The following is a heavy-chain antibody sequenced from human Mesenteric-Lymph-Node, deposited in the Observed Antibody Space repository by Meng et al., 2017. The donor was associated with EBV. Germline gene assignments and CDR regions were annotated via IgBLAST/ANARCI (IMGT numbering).Heavy chain of an antibody. CDR2: ISHSGTT. D-gene: IGHD3-10*01. Sequence: QLRLQESGSGLVNPSQTLSLTCAVSGGSISSGGYSWSWIRQPSGKGLDWIGYISHSGTTYYNPSLKSRVTISVDRAKNQFSLKLSSVTAADTAVYYCARNSSVRGDDAFDIWGQGTMVTVSS. CDR3: ARNSSVRGDDAFDI. V-gene: IGHV4-30-2*01. CDR1: GGSISSGGYS. J-gene: IGHJ3*02.